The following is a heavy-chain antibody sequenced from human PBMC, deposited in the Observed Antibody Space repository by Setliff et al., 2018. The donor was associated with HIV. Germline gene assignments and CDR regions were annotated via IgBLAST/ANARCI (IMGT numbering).Heavy chain of an antibody. CDR2: IYYSGST. J-gene: IGHJ4*02. CDR1: GGSMSSSSYY. D-gene: IGHD1-26*01. Sequence: NPSETLSLTCTVSGGSMSSSSYYWGWIRQPPGKGLEWIGSIYYSGSTYYNPSLKSRVTISVDTSKNQFSLKLSSVTAADTAVFYCARGSQWELLPYFDYWGQRTLVTVSS. V-gene: IGHV4-39*07. CDR3: ARGSQWELLPYFDY.